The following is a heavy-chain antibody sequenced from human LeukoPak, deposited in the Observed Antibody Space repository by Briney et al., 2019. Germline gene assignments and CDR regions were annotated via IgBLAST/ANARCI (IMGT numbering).Heavy chain of an antibody. CDR2: ISYDGSNK. V-gene: IGHV3-30-3*01. D-gene: IGHD6-6*01. Sequence: GGSLRLSCAASGFTFSSYAMHWVRQAPGKGLEWVAVISYDGSNKYYADSVKGRFTISRDNSKNTLYLQMNSLRAEDTAVYYCARAPYASSPGYYYYMDVWDKGTTVTVSS. CDR3: ARAPYASSPGYYYYMDV. J-gene: IGHJ6*03. CDR1: GFTFSSYA.